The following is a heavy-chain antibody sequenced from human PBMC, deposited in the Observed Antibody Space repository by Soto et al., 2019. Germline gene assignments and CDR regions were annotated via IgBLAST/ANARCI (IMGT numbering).Heavy chain of an antibody. CDR2: IYYSGST. CDR1: AGSISSYY. V-gene: IGHV4-59*01. J-gene: IGHJ4*02. Sequence: PSETLSLTCTVSAGSISSYYWSWIRQPPGQGLEWIGYIYYSGSTNYNPSLKSRVTISVDTSKNQFSLKLSSVTAADTAVYYCARQAPKTYYYDSSGPYYFDYWGQGTLVTVS. CDR3: ARQAPKTYYYDSSGPYYFDY. D-gene: IGHD3-22*01.